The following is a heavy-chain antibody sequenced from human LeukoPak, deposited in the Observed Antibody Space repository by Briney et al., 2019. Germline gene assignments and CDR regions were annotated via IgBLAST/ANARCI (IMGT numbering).Heavy chain of an antibody. CDR3: ATGIGRGDY. V-gene: IGHV3-23*01. D-gene: IGHD3-10*01. Sequence: GGSLRLSCAASGFTFSSYAMSWVRQAPGKGLEWVSAISGSGGSTYYADSVKGRFTISRDNAKNSLYLQMNSLRAEDTAVYYCATGIGRGDYWGQGTLVTVSS. CDR2: ISGSGGST. J-gene: IGHJ4*02. CDR1: GFTFSSYA.